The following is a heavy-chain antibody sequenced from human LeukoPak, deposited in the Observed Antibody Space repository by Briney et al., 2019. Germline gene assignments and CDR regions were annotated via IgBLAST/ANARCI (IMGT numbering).Heavy chain of an antibody. Sequence: GASVKVSCKASGYTFTGYYMHWVRQAPGQGLEWMGRINPGGDSVNYAQKFQDRVTMTRDTFTDTVYLELSSLRSEDTAIYYCARRMADGGTNHWGQGTLVTVSS. V-gene: IGHV1-46*01. CDR2: INPGGDSV. J-gene: IGHJ5*02. CDR3: ARRMADGGTNH. D-gene: IGHD2-15*01. CDR1: GYTFTGYY.